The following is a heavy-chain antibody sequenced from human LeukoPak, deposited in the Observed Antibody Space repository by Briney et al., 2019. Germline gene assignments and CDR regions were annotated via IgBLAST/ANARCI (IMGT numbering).Heavy chain of an antibody. CDR1: GFTFSSYA. J-gene: IGHJ6*02. CDR3: ARENHGYPTDYYGMDV. D-gene: IGHD5-24*01. CDR2: ISGSGGST. V-gene: IGHV3-23*01. Sequence: GGSLRLSCAASGFTFSSYAMSWVRQAPGKGLEWVSAISGSGGSTYYADSVKGRFTISRDNAKNSLYLQMNSLRAEDTAVYYCARENHGYPTDYYGMDVWGQGTTVTVSS.